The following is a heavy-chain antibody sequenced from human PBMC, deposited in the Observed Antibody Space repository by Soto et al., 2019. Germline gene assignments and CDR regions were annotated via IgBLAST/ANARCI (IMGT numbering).Heavy chain of an antibody. CDR1: GFTFSNFI. J-gene: IGHJ4*02. Sequence: GGSLRLSCAASGFTFSNFIMNWIGQAPGKGLEWVSHIDGSGTAMSYVDSVKGRFTISRDNAKNSLYLEMTSLRDEDTAVYYCARQLYTVVTPQDYWGRGTLVTVS. D-gene: IGHD2-21*02. CDR3: ARQLYTVVTPQDY. CDR2: IDGSGTAM. V-gene: IGHV3-48*02.